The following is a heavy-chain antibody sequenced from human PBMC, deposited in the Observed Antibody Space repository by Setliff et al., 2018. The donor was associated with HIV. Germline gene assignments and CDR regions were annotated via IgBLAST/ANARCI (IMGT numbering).Heavy chain of an antibody. CDR2: INHSGST. V-gene: IGHV4-61*08. Sequence: SETLSLTCTVSGGSISSGGYYWSWIRQPPGKGLEWIGEINHSGSTNYNPSLKSRVTISVDTSKNLFSLTLRSVTAADTAVYYCASAGPYCGDDCPYNWLTPWGQGTLVTVSS. D-gene: IGHD2-21*02. CDR3: ASAGPYCGDDCPYNWLTP. J-gene: IGHJ5*02. CDR1: GGSISSGGYY.